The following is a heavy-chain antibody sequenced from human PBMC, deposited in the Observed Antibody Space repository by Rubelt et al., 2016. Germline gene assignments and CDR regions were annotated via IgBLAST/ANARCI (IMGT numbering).Heavy chain of an antibody. CDR2: ISDSGGST. Sequence: EVQLLESGGGLVQPGGSLRLSCAASGFTFSSYAMSWVRQAPGKGLEWVSAISDSGGSTYYADSVKGRFTISRDNSRNTLYLQMNSLGADDTAVYYCAKDLRSSSWYYFDCWGQGTLVTVSS. V-gene: IGHV3-23*01. CDR3: AKDLRSSSWYYFDC. CDR1: GFTFSSYA. D-gene: IGHD6-13*01. J-gene: IGHJ4*02.